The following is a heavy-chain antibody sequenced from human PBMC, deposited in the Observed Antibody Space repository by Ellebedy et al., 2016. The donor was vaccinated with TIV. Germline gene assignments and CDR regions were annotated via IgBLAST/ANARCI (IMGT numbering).Heavy chain of an antibody. Sequence: SETLSLTCTVSGGSISSGGYYWTWIRQPPGRGLEWIGEIHPSGSTTYNSSLQSRVAMSVDTSKSHFSLKLSSVTAADTAVYYCARGPDYAKSGYWGQGTQVTVSS. CDR3: ARGPDYAKSGY. V-gene: IGHV4-61*03. J-gene: IGHJ4*02. CDR2: IHPSGST. D-gene: IGHD4-17*01. CDR1: GGSISSGGYY.